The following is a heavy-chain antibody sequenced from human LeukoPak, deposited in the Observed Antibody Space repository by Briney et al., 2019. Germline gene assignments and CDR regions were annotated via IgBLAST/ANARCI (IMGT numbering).Heavy chain of an antibody. V-gene: IGHV4-59*01. J-gene: IGHJ3*02. Sequence: SETLSLTCTVSGGSISSSYWSWIRQPPGKGLEWIGYIYYTGSTTYNPSLKSRVTISVDTSKNQFSLKLRSVTAADTAVYYCARAPLRQRAFDIWGQGTMVTVSS. CDR2: IYYTGST. D-gene: IGHD6-25*01. CDR3: ARAPLRQRAFDI. CDR1: GGSISSSY.